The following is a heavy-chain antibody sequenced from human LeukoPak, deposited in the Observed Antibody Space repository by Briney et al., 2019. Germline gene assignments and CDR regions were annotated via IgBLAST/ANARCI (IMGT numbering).Heavy chain of an antibody. Sequence: GGSLRLSCAASGFTFSSYSMYSVRQAPGKGLEWVSSMSSSSSYIYYADSVKGRFTISRDNAKNSLYLQMNSLRAEDTAVYYCARSPNGYSSSSDRDYWGQGTLVTVSS. D-gene: IGHD6-6*01. V-gene: IGHV3-21*01. CDR3: ARSPNGYSSSSDRDY. J-gene: IGHJ4*02. CDR2: MSSSSSYI. CDR1: GFTFSSYS.